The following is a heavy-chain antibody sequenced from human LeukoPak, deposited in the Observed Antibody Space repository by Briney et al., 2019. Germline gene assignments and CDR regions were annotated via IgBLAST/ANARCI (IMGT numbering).Heavy chain of an antibody. Sequence: GASVKLSCKASGYTFTGYYMHWVRRAPGQGLEWMGRINPNSGGTNYAHKFQGRVTMTRDTSISTAYMELSRLRSDDTAVYYCARDLNSGSYLAYFDSWGQGTLVTVSS. V-gene: IGHV1-2*06. J-gene: IGHJ4*02. CDR2: INPNSGGT. CDR1: GYTFTGYY. D-gene: IGHD1-26*01. CDR3: ARDLNSGSYLAYFDS.